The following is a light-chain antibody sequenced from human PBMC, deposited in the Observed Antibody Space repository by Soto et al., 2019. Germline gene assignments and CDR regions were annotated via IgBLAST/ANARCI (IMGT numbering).Light chain of an antibody. CDR1: SSNIGNNA. CDR2: YDD. J-gene: IGLJ1*01. V-gene: IGLV1-36*01. CDR3: AAWDDSLNGSYV. Sequence: QPVLTQPPSVSEAPRQRVTISCSGSSSNIGNNAVNWYQQLPGKAPKLLIYYDDLLPSGVSDRFSGSKSGTSASLAISGLQSEDEADYYCAAWDDSLNGSYVFGTGTKVTVL.